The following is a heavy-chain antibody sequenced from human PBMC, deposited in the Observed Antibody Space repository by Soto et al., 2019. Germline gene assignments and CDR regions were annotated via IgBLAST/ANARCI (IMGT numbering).Heavy chain of an antibody. CDR3: ARGRPYGMDV. CDR1: GFTFGSHW. CDR2: IDSDGSST. Sequence: GSLRLSCAASGFTFGSHWMNWVRQAPGKGLVWVSRIDSDGSSTTYADSVKGRFTTSRDNAKNTLYLQMSSLRVEDTAVYYCARGRPYGMDVWGQGTTVTVSS. V-gene: IGHV3-74*01. J-gene: IGHJ6*02.